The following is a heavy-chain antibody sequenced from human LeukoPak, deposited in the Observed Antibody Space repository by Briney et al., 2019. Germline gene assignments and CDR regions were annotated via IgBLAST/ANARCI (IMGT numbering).Heavy chain of an antibody. CDR2: FDPEDGET. D-gene: IGHD4-17*01. CDR1: GYTLTELS. V-gene: IGHV1-24*01. Sequence: ASVKVSCKVSGYTLTELSMHWVRQAPGKGLEWMGGFDPEDGETIYAQKFQGRVTMTEDTSTDTAYMELSSLRSEDTAVYYCATGNRTELDGYGDYAQWWFDPWGQGTLVTVSS. CDR3: ATGNRTELDGYGDYAQWWFDP. J-gene: IGHJ5*02.